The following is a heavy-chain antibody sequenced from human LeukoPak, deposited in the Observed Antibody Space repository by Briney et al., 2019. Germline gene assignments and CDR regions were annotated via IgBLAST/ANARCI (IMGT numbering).Heavy chain of an antibody. V-gene: IGHV3-7*03. Sequence: GGSLRLSCAASGFTFSDYYMSWIRQAPGKGLEWVANIKQDGSEKYYVDSVKGRFTISRDNAKNSLYLQMNSLRAEDTAVYFCARGQTTMTNWGQGTLVTVSS. CDR1: GFTFSDYY. D-gene: IGHD4-17*01. J-gene: IGHJ4*02. CDR3: ARGQTTMTN. CDR2: IKQDGSEK.